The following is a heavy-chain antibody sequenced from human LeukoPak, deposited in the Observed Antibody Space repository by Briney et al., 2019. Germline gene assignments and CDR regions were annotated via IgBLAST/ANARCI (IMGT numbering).Heavy chain of an antibody. D-gene: IGHD3-22*01. CDR3: AKDMYYDSSGPVFDY. CDR1: RFTFSSYG. CDR2: ISGSGGST. Sequence: PGGTLRLSCAASRFTFSSYGMSWVRQAPGKGLEWVSAISGSGGSTYYADSVKGRFTISRDTSKNTLYLQMNSPRAEDTAVYYCAKDMYYDSSGPVFDYWGQGTLVTVSS. J-gene: IGHJ4*02. V-gene: IGHV3-23*01.